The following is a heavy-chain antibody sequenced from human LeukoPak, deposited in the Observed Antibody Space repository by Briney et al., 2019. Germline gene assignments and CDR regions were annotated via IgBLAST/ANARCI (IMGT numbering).Heavy chain of an antibody. CDR1: GFTFSSYA. J-gene: IGHJ4*02. CDR3: AKHGGEYFDFWSGYYIGKVLFDY. Sequence: PGGSLRLSCAASGFTFSSYAMSWVRQTPGRGLEWVSAISGSGDNTYYADSVRGRFTISRDNSKNTLYLQINSLRAEDTAVYYCAKHGGEYFDFWSGYYIGKVLFDYWGQGTLVTVSS. V-gene: IGHV3-23*01. D-gene: IGHD3-3*01. CDR2: ISGSGDNT.